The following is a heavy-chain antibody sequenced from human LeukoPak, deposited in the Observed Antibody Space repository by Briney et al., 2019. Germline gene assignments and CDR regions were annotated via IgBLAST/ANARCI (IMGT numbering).Heavy chain of an antibody. CDR2: MNPNSGNT. Sequence: ASVKVSCKASGYTFTSYDINWVRQATGQGLEWMGWMNPNSGNTGYAQKFQGRVTMTRNTSISTAYMELSSLRSEDTAAYYCARGGGVRGVIITIGSRWFDPWGQGTLVTVSS. CDR3: ARGGGVRGVIITIGSRWFDP. J-gene: IGHJ5*02. V-gene: IGHV1-8*01. D-gene: IGHD3-10*01. CDR1: GYTFTSYD.